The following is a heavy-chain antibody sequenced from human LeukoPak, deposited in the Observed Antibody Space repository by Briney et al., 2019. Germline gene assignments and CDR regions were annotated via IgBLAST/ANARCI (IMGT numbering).Heavy chain of an antibody. Sequence: PGGSLRLSCAASGFTFSSYSMNWVRQAPGKGLEWVSYISSSSSTIYYADSVKGRFTISRGNAKNSLYLQMNSLRAEDTAVYYCARIRYGDYFDYWGQGTLVTVSS. D-gene: IGHD4-17*01. CDR3: ARIRYGDYFDY. CDR1: GFTFSSYS. J-gene: IGHJ4*02. V-gene: IGHV3-48*01. CDR2: ISSSSSTI.